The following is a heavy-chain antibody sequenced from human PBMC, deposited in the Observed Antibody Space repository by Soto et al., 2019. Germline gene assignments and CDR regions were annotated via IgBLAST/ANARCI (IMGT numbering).Heavy chain of an antibody. D-gene: IGHD5-12*01. CDR3: ARLASDIVATFSYDYYRVED. J-gene: IGHJ6*04. CDR1: GGSISSYY. V-gene: IGHV4-59*08. CDR2: IYYSGST. Sequence: PSETLSLTCTVSGGSISSYYWSWIRQPPGKGLEWIGYIYYSGSTNYNPSLKSRVTISVDTSKNQSSLKLSSVTAADTAVYYCARLASDIVATFSYDYYRVEDWVKGTTSSVSS.